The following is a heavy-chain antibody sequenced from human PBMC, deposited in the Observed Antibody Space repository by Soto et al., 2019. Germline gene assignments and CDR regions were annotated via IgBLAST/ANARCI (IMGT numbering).Heavy chain of an antibody. V-gene: IGHV4-4*07. CDR1: DGSISSDY. CDR2: IYTSAST. D-gene: IGHD6-13*01. J-gene: IGHJ5*02. Sequence: TLSHSRSVSDGSISSDYWSWIRHPAGKGLEMIGRIYTSASTNYNPSLKTRVTISVDTSKNQFSLKLSAVTAADTAVYDCARELEGRQLGLGVGWFYPWGQGTLVTVS. CDR3: ARELEGRQLGLGVGWFYP.